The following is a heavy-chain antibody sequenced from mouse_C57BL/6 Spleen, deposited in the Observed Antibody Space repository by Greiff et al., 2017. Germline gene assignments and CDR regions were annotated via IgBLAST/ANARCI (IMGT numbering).Heavy chain of an antibody. J-gene: IGHJ3*01. CDR2: ISYDGSN. V-gene: IGHV3-6*01. D-gene: IGHD4-1*01. CDR3: ARGELGGFAY. Sequence: EVHLVESGPGLVKPSQSLSLTCSVTGYSITSGYYWNWIRQFPGNKLEWMGYISYDGSNNYNPSLKNRISITRDTSKNQFFLKLNSVTTEDTATYYCARGELGGFAYWGQGTLVTVSA. CDR1: GYSITSGYY.